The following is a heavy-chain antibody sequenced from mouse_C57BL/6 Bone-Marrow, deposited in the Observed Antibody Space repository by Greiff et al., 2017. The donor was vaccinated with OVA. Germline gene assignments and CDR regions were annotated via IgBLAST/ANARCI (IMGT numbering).Heavy chain of an antibody. D-gene: IGHD1-1*01. CDR2: INPNNGGT. CDR1: GYTFTDYN. CDR3: ARCYYGSSYLYWYFDV. J-gene: IGHJ1*03. Sequence: EVKVVESGPELVKPGASVKIPCKASGYTFTDYNMDWVKQSHGKSLEWIGDINPNNGGTIYNQKFKGKATLTVDKSSSTAYMELRSLTSEDTAVYYCARCYYGSSYLYWYFDVWGTGTTVTVSS. V-gene: IGHV1-18*01.